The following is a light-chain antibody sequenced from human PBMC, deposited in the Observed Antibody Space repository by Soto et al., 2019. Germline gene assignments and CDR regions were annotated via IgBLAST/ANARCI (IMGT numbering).Light chain of an antibody. CDR1: SYNIGANY. V-gene: IGLV1-51*01. J-gene: IGLJ2*01. CDR3: GAWDSSLSAGV. CDR2: DND. Sequence: QSVLTQPPSVSAAPGQKVTISCSGSSYNIGANYVSWYQQLPGTAPKLLIYDNDKRPSGIPDRFSASKSGTSATLGITGLQTGDEADYYCGAWDSSLSAGVFGGGTKVTVL.